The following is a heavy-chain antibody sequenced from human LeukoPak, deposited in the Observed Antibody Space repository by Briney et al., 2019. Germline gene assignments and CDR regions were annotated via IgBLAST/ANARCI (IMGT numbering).Heavy chain of an antibody. V-gene: IGHV1-2*02. CDR3: ARLYRYCSGGSCYSYYYYYGMDV. J-gene: IGHJ6*02. CDR2: INPNSGGT. CDR1: GYTFTGYY. D-gene: IGHD2-15*01. Sequence: ASVKVSCKASGYTFTGYYMHWVRQAPGQGLEWMGWINPNSGGTNYAQKFQGRVTMTRDTSISTAYMELSSLRSEDTAVYYCARLYRYCSGGSCYSYYYYYGMDVWGQGTTVTVSS.